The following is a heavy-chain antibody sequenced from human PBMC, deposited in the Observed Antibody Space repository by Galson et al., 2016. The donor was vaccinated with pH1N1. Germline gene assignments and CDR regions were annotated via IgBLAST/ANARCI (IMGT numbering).Heavy chain of an antibody. CDR1: GFSFSDAF. V-gene: IGHV3-7*01. CDR3: ARAIGSRPAY. D-gene: IGHD6-6*01. Sequence: SLRLSCAGSGFSFSDAFMSWIRQAPGKGLEWVANIKEDGSETYYVDSVRGRFTISRDNAKNSLYLQMNSLRDEDTALYYCARAIGSRPAYWGQGTLVTVSS. CDR2: IKEDGSET. J-gene: IGHJ4*02.